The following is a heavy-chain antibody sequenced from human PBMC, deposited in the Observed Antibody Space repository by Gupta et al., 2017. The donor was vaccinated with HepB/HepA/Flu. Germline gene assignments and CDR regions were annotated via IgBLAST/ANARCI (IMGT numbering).Heavy chain of an antibody. D-gene: IGHD3-16*01. J-gene: IGHJ4*02. Sequence: EVQLVESGGGLVQPGRSLRLSCAASGSTLDDYAMHWVRQAPGKGLEWVSSLTWNSGSIGYADSVRGRFTISRDNAKNSLYLQMNSLRDEDMALYYCAKGGGVGGSYYFDYWGLGTLVTVS. V-gene: IGHV3-9*03. CDR3: AKGGGVGGSYYFDY. CDR1: GSTLDDYA. CDR2: LTWNSGSI.